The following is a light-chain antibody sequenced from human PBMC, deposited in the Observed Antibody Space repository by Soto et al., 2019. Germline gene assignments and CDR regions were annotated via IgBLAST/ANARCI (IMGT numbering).Light chain of an antibody. J-gene: IGLJ2*01. Sequence: QSALTQPPSVSGSPGQSITISCTGTSSDIGIYNYVSWYQQHPGKAPKLMIYEVSYRPSGVSNRFSGSKSGNTASLTISGLQAEDEADYYCSSYTDSSTRVFGGGTQLT. V-gene: IGLV2-14*01. CDR2: EVS. CDR3: SSYTDSSTRV. CDR1: SSDIGIYNY.